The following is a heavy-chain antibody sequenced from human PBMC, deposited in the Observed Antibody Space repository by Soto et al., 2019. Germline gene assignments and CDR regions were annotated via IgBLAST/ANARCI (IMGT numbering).Heavy chain of an antibody. Sequence: GGSLRLSCEVSGFSFSESAMHWVRQASGKGLQWVGRIRSKPNNYATAYDESVKGRFTISRDDSKNTAYLQMNSLKIEDTAIYYCTRHAVDYWGQGTLVTVSS. J-gene: IGHJ4*02. D-gene: IGHD6-19*01. CDR3: TRHAVDY. CDR1: GFSFSESA. CDR2: IRSKPNNYAT. V-gene: IGHV3-73*01.